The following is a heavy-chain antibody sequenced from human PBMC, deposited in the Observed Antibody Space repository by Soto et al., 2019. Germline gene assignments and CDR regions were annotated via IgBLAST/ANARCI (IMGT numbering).Heavy chain of an antibody. Sequence: LRLSCAASGFTFMSYAMSWVRQAPGKGLEWVSLISGSGGGTYYADSVKGRFTISRDNAKNTLYLQMNSLRAEDTAVFYCTKHLSNGSPDYWGQGTLVTVSS. J-gene: IGHJ4*02. CDR1: GFTFMSYA. D-gene: IGHD2-8*01. CDR3: TKHLSNGSPDY. CDR2: ISGSGGGT. V-gene: IGHV3-23*01.